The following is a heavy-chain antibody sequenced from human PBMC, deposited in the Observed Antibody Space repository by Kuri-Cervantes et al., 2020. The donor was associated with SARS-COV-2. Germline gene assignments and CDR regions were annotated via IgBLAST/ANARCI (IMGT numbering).Heavy chain of an antibody. CDR1: GFSLSSSGVG. V-gene: IGHV2-70*11. D-gene: IGHD6-19*01. Sequence: SGPTLVKPTQTLTLTCTFSGFSLSSSGVGVGWIRQPPGKALEWLARIDWDDDKYYSTSLKTRLTISKDTSKNQVVLTMTNMDPVDTATYYCARIIVGYSSGWFYFDYWGQGTLVTVSS. CDR2: IDWDDDK. J-gene: IGHJ4*02. CDR3: ARIIVGYSSGWFYFDY.